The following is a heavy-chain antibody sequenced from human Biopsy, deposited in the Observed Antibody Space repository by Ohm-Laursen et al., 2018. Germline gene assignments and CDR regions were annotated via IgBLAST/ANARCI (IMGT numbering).Heavy chain of an antibody. D-gene: IGHD6-6*01. Sequence: ASVKVSCKVSGYSFSTYDVNWVRQARGQGLEWMGWMIPSSGKTGYAQRFQGRVTLTMNTSISTAYMELSGLRSEDTAVYLCARGYSRRVSIFEASIYWFDTWGQGTLVTVSS. CDR2: MIPSSGKT. V-gene: IGHV1-8*01. CDR3: ARGYSRRVSIFEASIYWFDT. CDR1: GYSFSTYD. J-gene: IGHJ5*02.